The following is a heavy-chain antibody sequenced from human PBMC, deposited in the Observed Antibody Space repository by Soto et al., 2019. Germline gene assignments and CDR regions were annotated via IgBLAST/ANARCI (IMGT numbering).Heavy chain of an antibody. CDR1: GGTFSSYA. CDR3: ARASGSSYWFDP. J-gene: IGHJ5*02. CDR2: ISPIYGTT. Sequence: SVKVSCKASGGTFSSYAISWVRQAPGQGLEWMGGISPIYGTTDYAQKLQGRVTMTADTSTSTAYMELRSLRSDDTAVYYCARASGSSYWFDPWGQGTLVTVSS. D-gene: IGHD1-26*01. V-gene: IGHV1-69*06.